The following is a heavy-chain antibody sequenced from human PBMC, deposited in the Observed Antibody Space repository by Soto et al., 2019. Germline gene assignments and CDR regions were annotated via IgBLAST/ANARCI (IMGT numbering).Heavy chain of an antibody. V-gene: IGHV2-5*02. CDR1: GFSLTARPVG. Sequence: QITLTEDGPTRVKPTQTLTLTFTFSGFSLTARPVGVAWIRQPPGKALEWLAVIYWDDDKRNNPSLKSRLTIAKDTSKNQVVLTMAYMDPMDTATSFCAHRGDMHGNWDQGYLAQWGQGTLGTFSS. J-gene: IGHJ4*02. CDR2: IYWDDDK. D-gene: IGHD3-16*01. CDR3: AHRGDMHGNWDQGYLAQ.